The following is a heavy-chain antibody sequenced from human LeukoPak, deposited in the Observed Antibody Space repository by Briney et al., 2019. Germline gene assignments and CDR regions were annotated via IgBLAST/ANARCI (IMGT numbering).Heavy chain of an antibody. CDR1: GFTFSSYG. J-gene: IGHJ4*02. D-gene: IGHD3-3*01. V-gene: IGHV3-30*03. CDR3: ASTEGGFLEWTPFDY. CDR2: IAYDGSNK. Sequence: GGSLRLSCAASGFTFSSYGMHWVRQAPGKGLEWVAVIAYDGSNKYYVDSVKGRFTISRDNSKNTLYLEMNSLRAEDTAVYYCASTEGGFLEWTPFDYWGQGTLVTVSS.